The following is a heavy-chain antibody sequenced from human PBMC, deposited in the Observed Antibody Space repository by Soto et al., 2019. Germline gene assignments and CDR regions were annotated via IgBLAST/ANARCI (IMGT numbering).Heavy chain of an antibody. V-gene: IGHV1-2*02. CDR2: INPNSGGT. D-gene: IGHD2-21*02. J-gene: IGHJ4*02. CDR1: GYTFTGYY. CDR3: ARVSGIAVVTATQGY. Sequence: ASVKVSCKASGYTFTGYYMHWVRQAPGQGLEWMGWINPNSGGTNYAQKFQGRVTMTRDTSISTAYMELSRLRSDDTAVYYCARVSGIAVVTATQGYWGQGTLGTV.